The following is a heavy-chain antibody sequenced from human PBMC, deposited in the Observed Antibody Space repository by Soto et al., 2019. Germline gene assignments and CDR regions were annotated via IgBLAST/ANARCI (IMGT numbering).Heavy chain of an antibody. V-gene: IGHV2-5*02. CDR3: TQVYGSGSWGWYFHS. CDR1: GFSLTTTGVG. J-gene: IGHJ4*02. Sequence: QITLRESGPSLVKPTETLTLTCTFSGFSLTTTGVGVGWVRQPPGKALEWLAVVFWDGGERYSPSLKSRVTITKDTSKDQVVLTMTNMDPADTARYYCTQVYGSGSWGWYFHSWGQGTLVTVSS. D-gene: IGHD1-26*01. CDR2: VFWDGGE.